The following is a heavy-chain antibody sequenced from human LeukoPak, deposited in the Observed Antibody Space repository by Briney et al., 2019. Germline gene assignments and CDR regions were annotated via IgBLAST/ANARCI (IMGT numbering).Heavy chain of an antibody. CDR3: ARVRIVGATKTKVEVDP. CDR1: GYTFTSYG. V-gene: IGHV1-18*01. Sequence: ASVKVSCKASGYTFTSYGISWVRQAHGQGLEWMGWISAYNGNTNYAQKLQGRVTMTTDTSTSTAYMELRSLRSDDTAVYYCARVRIVGATKTKVEVDPWGQGTLVTVSS. D-gene: IGHD1-26*01. CDR2: ISAYNGNT. J-gene: IGHJ5*02.